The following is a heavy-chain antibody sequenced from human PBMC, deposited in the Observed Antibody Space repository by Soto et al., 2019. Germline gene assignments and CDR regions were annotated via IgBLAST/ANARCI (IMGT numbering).Heavy chain of an antibody. CDR2: IIHSGST. D-gene: IGHD6-25*01. CDR1: GGSFSGYY. V-gene: IGHV4-34*01. J-gene: IGHJ6*03. Sequence: SETLSLTCAVYGGSFSGYYWSWIRQPPGKGLEWIGEIIHSGSTNYNPSLKSRVTISVDTSKNQLSLKLSSVTAADTAVYYCARGIAATSLNYYYYMDVWGTGTTVTVSS. CDR3: ARGIAATSLNYYYYMDV.